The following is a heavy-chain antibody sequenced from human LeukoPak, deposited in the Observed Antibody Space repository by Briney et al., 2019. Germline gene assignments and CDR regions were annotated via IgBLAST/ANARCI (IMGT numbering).Heavy chain of an antibody. V-gene: IGHV3-48*03. CDR1: GFTFSSYE. Sequence: GGSLRLSCAASGFTFSSYEMNWVRQAPGKGLEWVSYISSSGSTIYYADSVKGRFTISRDNAKNSLYLQMNSLRAEDTAVYYCARGFYGSGTPSDPYWGQGTLVTVSS. J-gene: IGHJ4*02. CDR2: ISSSGSTI. D-gene: IGHD3-10*01. CDR3: ARGFYGSGTPSDPY.